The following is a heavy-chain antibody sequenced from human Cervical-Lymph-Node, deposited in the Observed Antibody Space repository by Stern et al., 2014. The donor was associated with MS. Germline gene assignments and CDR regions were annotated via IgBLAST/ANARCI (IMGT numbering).Heavy chain of an antibody. CDR3: ARGLQEGGTYFQH. Sequence: VQLVESGGGVVQPGGSLRLSCAASGFGFSSYAMHWVRQAPGKGLEWVAGISYDGSNEYYADSVKGRFTISRDNSKNTMYLQMNSLRVEDTAVYFCARGLQEGGTYFQHWGQGTLVTVSS. V-gene: IGHV3-30*01. D-gene: IGHD1-1*01. CDR2: ISYDGSNE. CDR1: GFGFSSYA. J-gene: IGHJ1*01.